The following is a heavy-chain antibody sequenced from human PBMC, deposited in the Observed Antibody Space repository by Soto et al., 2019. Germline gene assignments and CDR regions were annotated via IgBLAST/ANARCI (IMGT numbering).Heavy chain of an antibody. CDR2: ISYDGSKK. V-gene: IGHV3-30-3*01. CDR1: GFTFRRYA. J-gene: IGHJ4*02. Sequence: QVLLEESGGGVVQPGRSLRLSCAAPGFTFRRYAMHWVRQAPGKGLEWVAVISYDGSKKYYADSVKGRFTISRDNSNNTVYLQMNSLRAEDTAVYYCARDGRPEYDYVDYWGQGTLVTVSS. CDR3: ARDGRPEYDYVDY. D-gene: IGHD1-1*01.